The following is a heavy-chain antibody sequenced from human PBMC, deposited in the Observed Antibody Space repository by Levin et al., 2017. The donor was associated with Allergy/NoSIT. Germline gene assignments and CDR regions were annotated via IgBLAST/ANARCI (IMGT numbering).Heavy chain of an antibody. J-gene: IGHJ4*02. CDR2: TDWDDDK. V-gene: IGHV2-70*04. D-gene: IGHD2-2*01. CDR3: ARERPASMRGGFDY. CDR1: GFSLSTTEMR. Sequence: SGPTLVKPTQTLTLTCTFSGFSLSTTEMRVSWLRQPPGKALEWLARTDWDDDKFYSTSLKTRLTISKDTSKNQVVLTMTNMDPVDTATYYCARERPASMRGGFDYWGQGTLVTVSS.